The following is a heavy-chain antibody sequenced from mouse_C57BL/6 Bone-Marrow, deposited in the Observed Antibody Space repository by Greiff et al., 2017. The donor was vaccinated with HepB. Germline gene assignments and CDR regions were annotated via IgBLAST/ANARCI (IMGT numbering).Heavy chain of an antibody. V-gene: IGHV1-81*01. CDR3: ARRFITTVVAHWYFDV. CDR2: IYPRSGNT. J-gene: IGHJ1*03. D-gene: IGHD1-1*01. CDR1: GYTFTSYG. Sequence: QVQLQQSGAELARPGASVKLSCKASGYTFTSYGISWVKQRTGQGLEWIGEIYPRSGNTYYNEKFKGKATLTADKSSSTAYMELRSLTSEDSAVYFCARRFITTVVAHWYFDVWGTGTTVTVSS.